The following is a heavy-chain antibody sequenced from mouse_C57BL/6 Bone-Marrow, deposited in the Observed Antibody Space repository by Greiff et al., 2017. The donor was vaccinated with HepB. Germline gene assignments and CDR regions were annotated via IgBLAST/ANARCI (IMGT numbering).Heavy chain of an antibody. CDR1: GYAFSSSW. J-gene: IGHJ3*01. CDR2: IYPGDGDT. Sequence: QVQLQQSGPELVKPGASVKISCKASGYAFSSSWMNWVKQRPGKGLEWIGRIYPGDGDTNYNGKFKGKGTLTADKSSSTAYMQLSSLTSEDSAVYFCARPHYYGSSPFAYWGQGTLVTVSA. V-gene: IGHV1-82*01. D-gene: IGHD1-1*01. CDR3: ARPHYYGSSPFAY.